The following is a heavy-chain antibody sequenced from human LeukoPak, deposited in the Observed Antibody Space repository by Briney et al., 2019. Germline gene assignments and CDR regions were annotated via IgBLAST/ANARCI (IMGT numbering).Heavy chain of an antibody. V-gene: IGHV3-23*01. CDR1: GFTFSSYA. J-gene: IGHJ4*02. CDR2: ISGSGGST. CDR3: ARGSTYSSGWYTGFDY. Sequence: GGSLRLSCAASGFTFSSYAMSWVRQAPGKGLEWVSAISGSGGSTYYADSVKGRFTISRDNAKNSLYLQMSSLRAEDTAVYYCARGSTYSSGWYTGFDYWGQGTLVTVSS. D-gene: IGHD6-19*01.